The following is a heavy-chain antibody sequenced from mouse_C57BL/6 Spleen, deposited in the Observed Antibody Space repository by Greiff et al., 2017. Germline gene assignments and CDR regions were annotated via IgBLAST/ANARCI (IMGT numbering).Heavy chain of an antibody. J-gene: IGHJ3*01. Sequence: EVQLQQSGPELVKPGASVKISCKASGYSFTGYYLNWVKQSPEKSLEWIGEINPSTGGTTYNQKFKAKATLTVEKSTSTAYMQLKSLTSEDSAVYYCAKSGLAYWGQGTLVTVSA. CDR3: AKSGLAY. CDR2: INPSTGGT. CDR1: GYSFTGYY. V-gene: IGHV1-42*01.